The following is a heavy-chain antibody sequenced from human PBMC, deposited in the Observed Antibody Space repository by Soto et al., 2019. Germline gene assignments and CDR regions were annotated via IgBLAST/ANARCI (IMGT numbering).Heavy chain of an antibody. CDR3: ARDGAASTKGYNWFDP. Sequence: QVQLVQSGAEVKKPGSSVKVSCRASGGTFSSYAISWVRQAPGQGLEWMGGIIPIFGTANYAQKFQGRVTITADKSTSTAYIELSSLRSDDTAVYYCARDGAASTKGYNWFDPWGQGTLVTVSS. CDR2: IIPIFGTA. D-gene: IGHD6-25*01. V-gene: IGHV1-69*06. CDR1: GGTFSSYA. J-gene: IGHJ5*02.